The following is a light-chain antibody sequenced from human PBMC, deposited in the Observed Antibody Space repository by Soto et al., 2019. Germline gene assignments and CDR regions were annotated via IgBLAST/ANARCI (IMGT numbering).Light chain of an antibody. CDR2: EGS. J-gene: IGLJ1*01. Sequence: QSALTRPASVSGSPGQSITISCTGTSRDVGGYNLVSWYQQHPGRIPKLIIYEGSKRPSGVSYRFSASKSGNTASLTISGLQPEDEADYYCCSYAGFSSVVFGSGTKVTVL. CDR3: CSYAGFSSVV. CDR1: SRDVGGYNL. V-gene: IGLV2-23*03.